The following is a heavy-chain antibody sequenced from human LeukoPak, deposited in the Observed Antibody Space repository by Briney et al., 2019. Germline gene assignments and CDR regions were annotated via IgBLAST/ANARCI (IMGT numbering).Heavy chain of an antibody. CDR1: GFTFSTYS. CDR3: AELGITMIGGV. V-gene: IGHV3-48*04. J-gene: IGHJ6*04. Sequence: GGSLRLSCAASGFTFSTYSMNWVRQAPGKGLEWVSYISSTSSTIYYADSVKGRFTISRDNAKNSLYLQMNRLRAEDTAVYYCAELGITMIGGVWGKGTTVTISS. CDR2: ISSTSSTI. D-gene: IGHD3-10*02.